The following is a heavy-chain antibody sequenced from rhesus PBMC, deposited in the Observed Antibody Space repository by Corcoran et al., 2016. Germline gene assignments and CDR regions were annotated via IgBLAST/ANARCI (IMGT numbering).Heavy chain of an antibody. Sequence: QVQLQESGPGVVKPSETLSLTCAVSGGSISDSYRWSWIRQPPGKGLEWIGYINGSRKSTNYNPSLKSRVTIAKDTAKNQFSLKLSSVTAADTAVYYCARCPPPDPYDYWGQGVLVTVSS. V-gene: IGHV4S10*01. CDR2: INGSRKST. CDR1: GGSISDSYR. J-gene: IGHJ4*01. D-gene: IGHD2-15*01. CDR3: ARCPPPDPYDY.